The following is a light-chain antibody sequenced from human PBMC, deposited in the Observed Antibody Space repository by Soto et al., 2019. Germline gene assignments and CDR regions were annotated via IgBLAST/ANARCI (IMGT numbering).Light chain of an antibody. CDR3: QQYNNWPPSWT. CDR2: YAS. Sequence: EIVMTQSPAALSVSPGERATLSCRASQIISTNLAWYQQKPGQAPRLLIYYASTRVTGIPARFSGSGSGTEFTLTISSLQSEDFAVYYCQQYNNWPPSWTFGQGTKLEIK. J-gene: IGKJ1*01. CDR1: QIISTN. V-gene: IGKV3-15*01.